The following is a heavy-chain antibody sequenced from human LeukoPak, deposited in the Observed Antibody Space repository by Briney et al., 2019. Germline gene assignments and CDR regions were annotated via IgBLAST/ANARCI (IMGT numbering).Heavy chain of an antibody. Sequence: PGGSLRLSCAASGLTFSSYGMHWVRQAPGKGLEWVAGISYDGSNKYSADPVKGRFTISRDNSKNTLYLQMNSLRAEDTAVYYCAKSGGTYCSSTSCYDYRGFDYWGQGTLVTVSS. CDR3: AKSGGTYCSSTSCYDYRGFDY. CDR1: GLTFSSYG. J-gene: IGHJ4*02. V-gene: IGHV3-30*18. D-gene: IGHD2-2*01. CDR2: ISYDGSNK.